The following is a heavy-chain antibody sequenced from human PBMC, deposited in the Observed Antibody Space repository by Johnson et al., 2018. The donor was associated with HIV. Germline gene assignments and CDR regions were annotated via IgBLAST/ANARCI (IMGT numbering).Heavy chain of an antibody. J-gene: IGHJ3*02. CDR3: ARGRTQFLEGGAFDI. D-gene: IGHD3-3*01. CDR2: ISYDGDDK. Sequence: QVQLVESGGGVVQPGRSLRLSCAASGFSFSDYGIHWVRQAPGKGLEWVAVISYDGDDKHYGDSVEGRFTIYRDNLNNTLFLQMNSLRTEDTAVYYCARGRTQFLEGGAFDIWGQGTMVIVSS. V-gene: IGHV3-30*03. CDR1: GFSFSDYG.